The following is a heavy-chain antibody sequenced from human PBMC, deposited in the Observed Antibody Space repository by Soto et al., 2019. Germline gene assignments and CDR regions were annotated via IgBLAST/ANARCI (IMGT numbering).Heavy chain of an antibody. CDR2: INHSGST. CDR3: ARESRERSTLPSDYYYYGMDV. V-gene: IGHV4-34*01. J-gene: IGHJ6*02. D-gene: IGHD1-26*01. Sequence: PALSCDTAGFSIRGTKYGRPWIRQPAWKWVVVIGEINHSGSTNYNPSLKSRVTISVDTSKNQFSLKLSSVTAADTAVYYCARESRERSTLPSDYYYYGMDVWGRGTTVTVSS. CDR1: GFSIRGTKYG.